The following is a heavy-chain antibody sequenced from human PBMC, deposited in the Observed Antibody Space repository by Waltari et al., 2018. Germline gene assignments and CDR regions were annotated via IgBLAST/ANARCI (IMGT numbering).Heavy chain of an antibody. Sequence: EVQLLESGGGLVQPGGSLRLSCAASGFTFSSYAMSWVRQAPGKGLELVSAISGSGGSTYYADSVKGRFTISRDNSKNTLYLQMNSLRAEDTAVYYCAKDLRLLLRETDYWGQGTLVTVSS. CDR2: ISGSGGST. CDR1: GFTFSSYA. J-gene: IGHJ4*02. D-gene: IGHD2-15*01. V-gene: IGHV3-23*01. CDR3: AKDLRLLLRETDY.